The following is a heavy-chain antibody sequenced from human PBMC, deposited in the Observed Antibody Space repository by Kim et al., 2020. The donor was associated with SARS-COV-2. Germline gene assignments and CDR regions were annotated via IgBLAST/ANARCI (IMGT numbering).Heavy chain of an antibody. J-gene: IGHJ5*02. V-gene: IGHV3-30*18. CDR1: GFAFSHFG. CDR3: AKASSYRNSSEWLDP. Sequence: GGSLRLSCAASGFAFSHFGMHWVRQAPGKGLEWVAVMSHDGANTNYADSVKGRFTLSRDNSKNTLFLHMTSLRPDDTAIYYCAKASSYRNSSEWLDPWGQGTLVTVSS. CDR2: MSHDGANT. D-gene: IGHD4-4*01.